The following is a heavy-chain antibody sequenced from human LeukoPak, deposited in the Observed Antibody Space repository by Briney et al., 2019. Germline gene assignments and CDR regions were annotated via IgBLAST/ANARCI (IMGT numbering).Heavy chain of an antibody. J-gene: IGHJ4*02. Sequence: GGSLRLSCAASGFTFSDYYMSWIRQAPGKGLEWVSYISSSGSTIYHADSVKGRFTISRDNAKNSLYLQMNSLRAEDTAVYYCAREYYYDSSGYSEWGQGTLVTVSS. CDR3: AREYYYDSSGYSE. CDR2: ISSSGSTI. V-gene: IGHV3-11*01. D-gene: IGHD3-22*01. CDR1: GFTFSDYY.